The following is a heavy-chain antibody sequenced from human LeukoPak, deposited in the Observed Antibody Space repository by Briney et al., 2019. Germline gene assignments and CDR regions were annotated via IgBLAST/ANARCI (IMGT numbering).Heavy chain of an antibody. D-gene: IGHD6-6*01. CDR2: IYPGDSDT. Sequence: GESLKISCKGSGYSFTSYWIGWVRQMPGKGLEWMGIIYPGDSDTRYSPSFQGQVTISADESISTAYLQWSSLKASDTAMYYCARHEYSSSSGVYYYYYGMDVWGQGTTVTVSS. CDR3: ARHEYSSSSGVYYYYYGMDV. V-gene: IGHV5-51*01. J-gene: IGHJ6*02. CDR1: GYSFTSYW.